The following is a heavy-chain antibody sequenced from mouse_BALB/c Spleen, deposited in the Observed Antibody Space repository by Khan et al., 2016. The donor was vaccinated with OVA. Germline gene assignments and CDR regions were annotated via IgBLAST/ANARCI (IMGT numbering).Heavy chain of an antibody. CDR2: ISSDGDYT. Sequence: EVQLQESGGDLVKSGGSLKLSCAASGFTFSPYSMSWVRQTPDKRLEWVATISSDGDYTYYPDSVMGRFSISRDNAKNTLYLQMSTLKSEDTAMYYCATHLTGSFAYWGQGTLVTVSA. CDR1: GFTFSPYS. D-gene: IGHD4-1*01. CDR3: ATHLTGSFAY. V-gene: IGHV5-6*01. J-gene: IGHJ3*01.